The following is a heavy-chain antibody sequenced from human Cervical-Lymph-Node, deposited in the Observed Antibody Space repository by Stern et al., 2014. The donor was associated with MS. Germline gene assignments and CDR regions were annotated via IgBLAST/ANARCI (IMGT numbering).Heavy chain of an antibody. Sequence: VQLEESGGGLVQPGGSLRLSCAASGFTFSRYDMHWVRQATGKGLEWVSAVGTAGNTYYADSVKGRFTISRENAKNSFFLQMNSLRAGDTAVYYCASWTVTTGFDYWGQGTLVTVSS. CDR1: GFTFSRYD. CDR3: ASWTVTTGFDY. V-gene: IGHV3-13*01. CDR2: VGTAGNT. D-gene: IGHD4-17*01. J-gene: IGHJ4*02.